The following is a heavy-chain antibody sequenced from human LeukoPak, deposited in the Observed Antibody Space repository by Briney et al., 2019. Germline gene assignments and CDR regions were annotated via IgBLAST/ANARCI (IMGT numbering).Heavy chain of an antibody. CDR3: ARDYDYYDSSGYSDAFDI. V-gene: IGHV3-21*01. Sequence: GGSLRLSCAASGFTFSSYSMNWVRQAPGKGLEWVSSISSSSSYIYYADSVKGRFTISRDNAKNSLYLQMNSLRAEDTAVYYCARDYDYYDSSGYSDAFDIRGQGTMVTVSS. J-gene: IGHJ3*02. D-gene: IGHD3-22*01. CDR1: GFTFSSYS. CDR2: ISSSSSYI.